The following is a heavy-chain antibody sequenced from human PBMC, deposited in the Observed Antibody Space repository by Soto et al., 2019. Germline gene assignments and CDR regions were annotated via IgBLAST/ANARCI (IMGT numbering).Heavy chain of an antibody. J-gene: IGHJ3*01. V-gene: IGHV3-48*03. CDR2: ISSTGTTI. CDR3: ARGVVLVPAARDAFDV. CDR1: GFTFSSHE. Sequence: GGSLRLSCAASGFTFSSHEMNWVRQAPGKGLEWVSYISSTGTTIYYADSVKARVTISRDNAKNSLYLHMTSLRAEDTALYYCARGVVLVPAARDAFDVWGQGTLVTVSS. D-gene: IGHD2-8*02.